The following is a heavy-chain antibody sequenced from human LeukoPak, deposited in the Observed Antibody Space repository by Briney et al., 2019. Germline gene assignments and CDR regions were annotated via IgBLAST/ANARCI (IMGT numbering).Heavy chain of an antibody. CDR1: GFTFSSHS. D-gene: IGHD2-8*01. CDR2: ITREGSAA. CDR3: AKDWHNGDDPLFDY. J-gene: IGHJ4*02. V-gene: IGHV3-7*05. Sequence: GGSLRLSCVVSGFTFSSHSMSWVSQAPGKGLEWVADITREGSAAYYVDPVKGRFSISRDNAKNSLYLQMNSLRAEDTAVYYCAKDWHNGDDPLFDYWGQGTVVTVSS.